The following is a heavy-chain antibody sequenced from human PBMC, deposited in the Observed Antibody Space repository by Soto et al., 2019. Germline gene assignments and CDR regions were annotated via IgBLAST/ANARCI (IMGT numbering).Heavy chain of an antibody. CDR3: ARRDFWSGYYSGGWFDP. Sequence: PSDALSLTCTVSGGSISSKRYYWGWIRQPPGKGLQWIGSIYNSGSTYYNPSLKSRVTISVDTSKIQFSLKLSSVTAADTAVYYCARRDFWSGYYSGGWFDPWGQGTLVTVSS. J-gene: IGHJ5*02. V-gene: IGHV4-39*01. CDR1: GGSISSKRYY. CDR2: IYNSGST. D-gene: IGHD3-3*01.